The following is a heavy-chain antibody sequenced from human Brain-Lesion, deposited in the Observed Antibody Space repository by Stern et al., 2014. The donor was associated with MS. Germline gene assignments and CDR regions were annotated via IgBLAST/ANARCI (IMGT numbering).Heavy chain of an antibody. J-gene: IGHJ3*02. CDR2: ISTSGSP. CDR1: GASISSGTYF. D-gene: IGHD3-22*01. CDR3: ARAYYYDTSGDSDAFNI. Sequence: VQLEESGPGLVKPSQTLSLTCTVSGASISSGTYFWTWIRQPAGKGLEWIGRISTSGSPPYNPPLKSRVPISLDPSKKEFSLKLSSVTAADTAVYYCARAYYYDTSGDSDAFNIWGQGTQVTVSS. V-gene: IGHV4-61*02.